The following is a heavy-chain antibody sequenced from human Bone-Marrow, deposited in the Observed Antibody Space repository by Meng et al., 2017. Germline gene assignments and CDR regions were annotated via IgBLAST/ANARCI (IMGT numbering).Heavy chain of an antibody. Sequence: SLKISCAASGFTFSSYGMHWVRQAPGKGLEWVAVIWYDGSNKYYADSVKGRFTISRDNSKNTLYLQMNSLRAEDTAVYYCARELFHYYDSSGYYGFDYWGQGTLVTVSS. CDR1: GFTFSSYG. V-gene: IGHV3-33*01. CDR2: IWYDGSNK. D-gene: IGHD3-22*01. J-gene: IGHJ4*02. CDR3: ARELFHYYDSSGYYGFDY.